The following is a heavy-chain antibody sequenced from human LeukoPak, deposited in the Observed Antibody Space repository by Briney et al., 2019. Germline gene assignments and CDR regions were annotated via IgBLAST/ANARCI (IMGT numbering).Heavy chain of an antibody. CDR1: GFTFSRYG. V-gene: IGHV3-30*02. Sequence: GGSLRLSCTASGFTFSRYGMHWVRQAPGKGLEWLAFIRFDGSNTYYADSVKGRFTISRDNSKNTLYLQMNSLRAEDTAVYYCAKSSSWFTGHFDYWGQGTLVTVSS. CDR2: IRFDGSNT. D-gene: IGHD6-13*01. J-gene: IGHJ4*02. CDR3: AKSSSWFTGHFDY.